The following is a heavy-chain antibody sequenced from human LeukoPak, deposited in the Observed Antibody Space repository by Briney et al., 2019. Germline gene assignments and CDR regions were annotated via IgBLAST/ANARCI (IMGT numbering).Heavy chain of an antibody. CDR1: GYFISSGYY. Sequence: SETLSLTCAVSGYFISSGYYWGWIRQPPGKGLEWIGSIYHSGSTYYNPSLKSRVTISVDTSKNQFSLKLSSVTAADTAVYYCARENYDILTGSFDYRGQGTLVTVSS. CDR2: IYHSGST. D-gene: IGHD3-9*01. CDR3: ARENYDILTGSFDY. V-gene: IGHV4-38-2*02. J-gene: IGHJ4*02.